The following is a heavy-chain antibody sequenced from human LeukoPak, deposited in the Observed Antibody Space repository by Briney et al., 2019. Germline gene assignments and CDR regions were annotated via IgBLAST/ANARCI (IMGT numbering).Heavy chain of an antibody. D-gene: IGHD1-26*01. Sequence: PSETLSLTCTVSGGSISSYYWSWLRQPPGKGLEGIGYIYYSGSTNYNPSLKSRVTISVDTSKNQFSLKLSSVTAADTAVYYCARGPVGATPGWYFDLWGRGTLVTVSS. CDR3: ARGPVGATPGWYFDL. CDR2: IYYSGST. CDR1: GGSISSYY. V-gene: IGHV4-59*01. J-gene: IGHJ2*01.